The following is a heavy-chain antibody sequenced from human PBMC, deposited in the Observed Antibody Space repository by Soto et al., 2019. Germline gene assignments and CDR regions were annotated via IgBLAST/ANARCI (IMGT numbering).Heavy chain of an antibody. CDR3: ARWDRGSSGYRGYYYGMDV. D-gene: IGHD3-22*01. Sequence: GESLKISCKGSGYSFTSYWISWVRQMPGKGLEWMGRIDPSDSYTNYSPSFQGHVTISADKSISTAYLQWSSLKASDTAMYYCARWDRGSSGYRGYYYGMDVWGQGTTVTVSS. J-gene: IGHJ6*02. CDR1: GYSFTSYW. V-gene: IGHV5-10-1*01. CDR2: IDPSDSYT.